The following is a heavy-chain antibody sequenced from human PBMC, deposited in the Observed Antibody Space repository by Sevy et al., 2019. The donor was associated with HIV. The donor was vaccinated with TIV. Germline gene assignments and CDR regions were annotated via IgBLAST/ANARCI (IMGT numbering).Heavy chain of an antibody. Sequence: SETLSLTCIVSGASISNTAYYWGWIRQSPGKGLEWIASIRHGGYTFYNPSLKSRVSISADTSKNQFSLKLTSVSAAETSISYGVGPTLTYTNGWHYFDYWGQGTVVTVSS. V-gene: IGHV4-39*01. J-gene: IGHJ4*02. D-gene: IGHD2-8*01. CDR1: GASISNTAYY. CDR2: IRHGGYT. CDR3: VGPTLTYTNGWHYFDY.